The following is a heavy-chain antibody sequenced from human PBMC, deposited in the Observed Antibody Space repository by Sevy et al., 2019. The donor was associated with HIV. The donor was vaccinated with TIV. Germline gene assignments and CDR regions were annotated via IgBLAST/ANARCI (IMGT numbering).Heavy chain of an antibody. CDR2: INGHNGNT. J-gene: IGHJ4*02. CDR1: GYIFTSYG. V-gene: IGHV1-18*01. D-gene: IGHD3-22*01. CDR3: ARDGYDGSGYQRGLFDF. Sequence: ASVKVSCKASGYIFTSYGISWVRQAPRQGLEWMGWINGHNGNTNYAQNLQGRVTMTTDTSTNTAYMELRSLRSDDTAVYYCARDGYDGSGYQRGLFDFRGQGTLVTVSS.